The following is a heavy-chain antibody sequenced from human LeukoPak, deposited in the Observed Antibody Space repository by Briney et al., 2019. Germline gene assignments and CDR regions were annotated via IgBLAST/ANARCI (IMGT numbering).Heavy chain of an antibody. D-gene: IGHD1-26*01. V-gene: IGHV3-21*06. J-gene: IGHJ6*03. CDR3: ARDPYSGSYGPYYYYYMDV. CDR2: ITSSSSYI. Sequence: GGSLRLSCAASGFTFSSYNMNWVRQAPGKGPEWVSSITSSSSYIYYADSVKGRFTISRDNAKNSLYLQMDSLRVEDTAVYYCARDPYSGSYGPYYYYYMDVWGKGTTVTVSS. CDR1: GFTFSSYN.